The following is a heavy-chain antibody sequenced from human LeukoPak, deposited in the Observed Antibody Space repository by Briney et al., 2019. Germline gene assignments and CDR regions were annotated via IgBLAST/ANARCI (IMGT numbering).Heavy chain of an antibody. V-gene: IGHV3-7*01. CDR2: INQDGSEK. Sequence: GGSLRLSCAASGFTFSSYWLSWVRQAPGKGLEWVANINQDGSEKDYVDSVKGRLTISRDNAKNSLYLQMNSLRAEDTAMYYCARVRHLDFWGQGTLVTISS. CDR3: ARVRHLDF. J-gene: IGHJ4*02. CDR1: GFTFSSYW.